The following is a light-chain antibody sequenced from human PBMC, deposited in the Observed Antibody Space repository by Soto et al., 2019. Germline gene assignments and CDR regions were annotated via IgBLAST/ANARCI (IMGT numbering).Light chain of an antibody. J-gene: IGLJ2*01. Sequence: QAVVTQEPSLTVSPGGTVTLTCGSITGTVTTGHAPYWFQQKPGQAPRTLIDETTNRHSWTPARFSGSLLAGKAALTLSGAQPEDEAEYYCLLSYSGARVFGGGTKLTVL. CDR3: LLSYSGARV. V-gene: IGLV7-46*01. CDR2: ETT. CDR1: TGTVTTGHA.